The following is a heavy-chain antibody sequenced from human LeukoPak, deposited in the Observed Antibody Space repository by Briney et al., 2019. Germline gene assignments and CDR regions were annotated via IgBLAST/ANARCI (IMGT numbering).Heavy chain of an antibody. Sequence: GGSLRLSCAASGFTLSSYAMSWVSQAPGKGLEWVSAISGSGGSTYYADSVKGRFTISRDNSKNTLYLQMNSLRAEDTAVYYCAKDPYQPLRGDNWFDPWGQGTLVTVSS. CDR3: AKDPYQPLRGDNWFDP. CDR2: ISGSGGST. V-gene: IGHV3-23*01. CDR1: GFTLSSYA. D-gene: IGHD2-2*01. J-gene: IGHJ5*02.